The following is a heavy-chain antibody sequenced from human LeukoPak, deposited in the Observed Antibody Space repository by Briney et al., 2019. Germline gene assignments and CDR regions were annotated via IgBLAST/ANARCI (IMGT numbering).Heavy chain of an antibody. CDR1: GFTFGDYA. Sequence: GGSLRLSCTASGFTFGDYAMSWVRQAPGNGLEWVGFIRSKAYGGTTEYAASVKGRFTISRDDSKSIAYLQMNSLKTEDTAVYYCTTGVYYGSGSYYPPFDYWGQGTLVTVSS. J-gene: IGHJ4*02. CDR2: IRSKAYGGTT. CDR3: TTGVYYGSGSYYPPFDY. D-gene: IGHD3-10*01. V-gene: IGHV3-49*04.